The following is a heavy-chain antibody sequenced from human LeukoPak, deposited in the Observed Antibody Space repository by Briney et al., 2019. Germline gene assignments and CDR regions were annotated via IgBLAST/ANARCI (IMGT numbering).Heavy chain of an antibody. CDR2: IYYSGST. Sequence: PSETLSLTCTVSGGSISSYYWSWIRQPPGKGLEWIGYIYYSGSTNYNPSPKSRVAISVDTSKNQFSLKLSSVTAADTAVYYCARGYSGSRQMWADAFDIWGQGTMVTVSS. V-gene: IGHV4-59*01. J-gene: IGHJ3*02. CDR3: ARGYSGSRQMWADAFDI. CDR1: GGSISSYY. D-gene: IGHD1-26*01.